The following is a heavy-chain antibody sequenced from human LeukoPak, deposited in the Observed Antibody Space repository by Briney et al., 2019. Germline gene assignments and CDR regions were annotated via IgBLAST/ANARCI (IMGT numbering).Heavy chain of an antibody. V-gene: IGHV4-38-2*02. CDR3: ARDGPYDSGALHF. CDR2: IYNSGST. Sequence: SETLSLTCTVSGYSISSGFFWGWIRQPPGKGLEWIGSIYNSGSTYYSPSLKSRVTISVDTSKNQFSLQLNSVTAADTAVYFCARDGPYDSGALHFWGQGTMVTVSS. D-gene: IGHD3-22*01. CDR1: GYSISSGFF. J-gene: IGHJ3*01.